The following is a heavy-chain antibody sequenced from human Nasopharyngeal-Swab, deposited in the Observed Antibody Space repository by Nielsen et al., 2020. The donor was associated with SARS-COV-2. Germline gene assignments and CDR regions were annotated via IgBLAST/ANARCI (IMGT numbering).Heavy chain of an antibody. Sequence: GGSLRLSCVASGFTFSSYAMSWVRQAPGKGLEWVSGISGSGGSTYYADSVKGRITISRGNSKNTLYLQMNSLRAEDTAVYYCAKSHDYGGNSADYWGQGTLVTVSS. V-gene: IGHV3-23*01. CDR2: ISGSGGST. CDR1: GFTFSSYA. J-gene: IGHJ4*02. D-gene: IGHD4-23*01. CDR3: AKSHDYGGNSADY.